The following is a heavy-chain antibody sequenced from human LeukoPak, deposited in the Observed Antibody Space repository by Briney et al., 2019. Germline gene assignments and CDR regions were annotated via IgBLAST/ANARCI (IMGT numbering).Heavy chain of an antibody. V-gene: IGHV1-18*01. D-gene: IGHD2-2*01. CDR2: ISAYNGNT. CDR1: GYTFTSYG. Sequence: ASVKVSGMASGYTFTSYGISWVRQAPGQGLEWMGWISAYNGNTNYAQKLQGRVTMTTDTSTSTAYMELRSLRSDDTAVYYCARVRAYCSSPSCYEFDYWGQGTLVTVSS. J-gene: IGHJ4*02. CDR3: ARVRAYCSSPSCYEFDY.